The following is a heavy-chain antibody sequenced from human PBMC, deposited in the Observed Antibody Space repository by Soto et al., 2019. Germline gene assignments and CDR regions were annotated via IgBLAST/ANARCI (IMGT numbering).Heavy chain of an antibody. V-gene: IGHV1-69*02. CDR3: ARRCSGGSCHYYGMDV. CDR2: IIPILGIA. D-gene: IGHD2-15*01. Sequence: GASVKVSCKASGGTFSSYTISWVRQAPGQGLEWMGRIIPILGIANYAQKFQGRVTITADKSTSTAYMELSSLRSEDTAVYYCARRCSGGSCHYYGMDVWGQGTTITVSS. J-gene: IGHJ6*02. CDR1: GGTFSSYT.